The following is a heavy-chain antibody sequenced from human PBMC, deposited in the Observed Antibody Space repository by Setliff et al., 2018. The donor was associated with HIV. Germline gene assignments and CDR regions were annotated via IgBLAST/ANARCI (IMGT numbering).Heavy chain of an antibody. D-gene: IGHD1-20*01. J-gene: IGHJ5*02. CDR1: GYSISSGYY. Sequence: SETLSLTCAVSGYSISSGYYWGWIRQPPGKGLEWIGSIYHSGRTYYSPSLKSRVTISLDLSKNEFSLKVTSATAADTAMYYCVTGLTGDKVRHDHWGQGTLVTVSS. CDR2: IYHSGRT. V-gene: IGHV4-38-2*01. CDR3: VTGLTGDKVRHDH.